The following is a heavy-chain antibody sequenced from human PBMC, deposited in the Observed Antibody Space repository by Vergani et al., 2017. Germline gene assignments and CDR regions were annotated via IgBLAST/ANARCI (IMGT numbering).Heavy chain of an antibody. Sequence: EVQLLESGGDLVQPGGSLRLSCAASGFTVSSNYMSWVRQAPGKGLEWVSSISGPGLSTYYADSVKGRFSISRDNSKSTVFLQMHSLRAEDTAVYYCASVREQPSSWYIRGYFQHWGQGTLVTVSS. CDR1: GFTVSSNY. D-gene: IGHD6-13*01. CDR2: ISGPGLST. J-gene: IGHJ1*01. V-gene: IGHV3-23*01. CDR3: ASVREQPSSWYIRGYFQH.